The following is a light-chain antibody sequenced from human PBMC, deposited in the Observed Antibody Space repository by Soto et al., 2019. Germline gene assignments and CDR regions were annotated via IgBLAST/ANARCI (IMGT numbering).Light chain of an antibody. CDR1: QSVATN. CDR2: GAY. Sequence: EKVMTQSPATLSVSPGERVTLSCRASQSVATNLAWYQQKPGQAPRLLISGAYIRATGIPDRFIGSGSGTEFTLTITSLQSEDFAVYYCQHYNDLPLTFGHGTKVEIK. CDR3: QHYNDLPLT. V-gene: IGKV3-15*01. J-gene: IGKJ1*01.